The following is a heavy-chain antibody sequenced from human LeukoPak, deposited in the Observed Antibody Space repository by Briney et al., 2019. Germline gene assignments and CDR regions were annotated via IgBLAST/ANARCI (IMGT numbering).Heavy chain of an antibody. D-gene: IGHD6-19*01. CDR2: IYSGGST. CDR3: ARGPLQQWLVRDAFDI. V-gene: IGHV3-53*01. CDR1: GFTVSSNY. Sequence: GGSLRLSCAAPGFTVSSNYMSWVRQAPGKGLEWVSVIYSGGSTYYADSVKGRFTISRDNSKNTLYLQMNSLRAEDTAVYYCARGPLQQWLVRDAFDIWGQGTMVTVSS. J-gene: IGHJ3*02.